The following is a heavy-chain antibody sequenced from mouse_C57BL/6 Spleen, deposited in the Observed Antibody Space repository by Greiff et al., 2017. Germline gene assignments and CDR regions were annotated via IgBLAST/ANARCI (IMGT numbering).Heavy chain of an antibody. J-gene: IGHJ4*01. Sequence: VQLQQSGPELVKPGASVKMSCKASGYTFTDYNMHWVKQSHGKSLEWIGYINPNNGGTSYNQKFKGKATLTVNKSSSTAYMELRSLTSEDSAVYYCAKDYYDYDVGYAMDYWGQGTSVTVSS. CDR1: GYTFTDYN. CDR3: AKDYYDYDVGYAMDY. CDR2: INPNNGGT. V-gene: IGHV1-22*01. D-gene: IGHD2-4*01.